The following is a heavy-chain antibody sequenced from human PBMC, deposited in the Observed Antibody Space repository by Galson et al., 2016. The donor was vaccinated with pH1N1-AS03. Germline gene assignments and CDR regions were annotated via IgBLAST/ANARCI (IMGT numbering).Heavy chain of an antibody. Sequence: SLRLSCAASGFTFTTFSMSWVRQAQGMGLEWVSSISANGADTYYADSVKGRFTISRDNSRNTVSLQMNSLRDDDTALYYCVKESQLLGGYFDDWGQGTLVTVSS. D-gene: IGHD3-10*01. V-gene: IGHV3-23*01. CDR3: VKESQLLGGYFDD. J-gene: IGHJ4*02. CDR2: ISANGADT. CDR1: GFTFTTFS.